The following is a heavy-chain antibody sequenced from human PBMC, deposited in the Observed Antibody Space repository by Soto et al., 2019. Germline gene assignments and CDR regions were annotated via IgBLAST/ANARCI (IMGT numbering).Heavy chain of an antibody. D-gene: IGHD2-2*01. CDR3: ARRDIVVVPALSHAFDI. CDR1: GYSFTNYW. J-gene: IGHJ3*02. CDR2: IYPGDSDT. Sequence: GESLKISCKGSGYSFTNYWIAWVRQMPGKGLEWMGIIYPGDSDTRYSPSFQGQVTISADKSISTAYLQWSSLKASDTAMYCCARRDIVVVPALSHAFDIWGQGTMVTVS. V-gene: IGHV5-51*01.